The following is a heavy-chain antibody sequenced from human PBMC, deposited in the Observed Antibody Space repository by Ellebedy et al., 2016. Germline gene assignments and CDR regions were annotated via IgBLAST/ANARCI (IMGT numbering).Heavy chain of an antibody. CDR3: ARTYDFWSSSRFDY. J-gene: IGHJ4*02. D-gene: IGHD3-3*01. CDR2: ISSSGSHI. V-gene: IGHV3-21*01. Sequence: GGSLRLXCAASGFTFRTYTMNWVRQAPGQGLEWVSSISSSGSHIYYADSVKGRLTISRDNAKNSLSLQMNSLRAEDTAVYYCARTYDFWSSSRFDYWGQGTLVTVSS. CDR1: GFTFRTYT.